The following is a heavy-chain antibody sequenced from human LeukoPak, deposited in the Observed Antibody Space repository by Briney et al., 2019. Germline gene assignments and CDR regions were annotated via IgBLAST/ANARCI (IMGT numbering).Heavy chain of an antibody. CDR1: GYTFTSYY. D-gene: IGHD3-10*01. CDR3: ARDLSVRGIFGGFDY. Sequence: ASVKVSCKASGYTFTSYYMHWVRQAPGQGLEWMGIINPSGGSTSYAQKFQGRVTMTRDTSTSTVYMELSSLRSEDTAVYYCARDLSVRGIFGGFDYWGQGTLVTVSS. V-gene: IGHV1-46*01. CDR2: INPSGGST. J-gene: IGHJ4*02.